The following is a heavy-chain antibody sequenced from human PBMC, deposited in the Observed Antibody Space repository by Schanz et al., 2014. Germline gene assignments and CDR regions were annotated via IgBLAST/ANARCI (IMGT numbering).Heavy chain of an antibody. D-gene: IGHD3-10*01. J-gene: IGHJ6*03. CDR2: IIPILDVG. CDR1: GGTFSSYT. Sequence: QVQLVQSEAEVKKPGSSVKVSCKASGGTFSSYTISWVRQAPGQGLEWMGRIIPILDVGNYAQQFQDRVTMTRNTSISTAYMELNSLTSEDTAVYYCARVSMEFERGKSYYYYMDVWGRGTTVTVSS. CDR3: ARVSMEFERGKSYYYYMDV. V-gene: IGHV1-69*02.